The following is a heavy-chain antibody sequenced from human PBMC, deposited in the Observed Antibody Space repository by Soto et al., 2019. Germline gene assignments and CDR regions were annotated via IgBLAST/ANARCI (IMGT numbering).Heavy chain of an antibody. Sequence: PSETLSLTCTVSGGPISSSSHYWGWIRQAPGKGLEWLATIYYTGYTYHNPSLKSHVTISVDTSKNQFSLKLTSVTAADTALYYCARSAIATHWFFDLWGRGTLVTVSS. CDR1: GGPISSSSHY. CDR3: ARSAIATHWFFDL. D-gene: IGHD5-18*01. V-gene: IGHV4-39*01. CDR2: IYYTGYT. J-gene: IGHJ2*01.